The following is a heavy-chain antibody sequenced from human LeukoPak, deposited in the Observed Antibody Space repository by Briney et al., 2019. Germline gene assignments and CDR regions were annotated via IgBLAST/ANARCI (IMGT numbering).Heavy chain of an antibody. CDR2: IYSGDST. D-gene: IGHD6-19*01. V-gene: IGHV3-66*01. Sequence: GGSLRLSCAVSGFTFSSKYMSWVRQAPGKGLEWVSVIYSGDSTYYPDSVKGRFAISRDNSKNTLYLQMIRLRAEDTAVYYCARGSSGWLGLYYFDYWGQGTLVTVSS. CDR3: ARGSSGWLGLYYFDY. CDR1: GFTFSSKY. J-gene: IGHJ4*02.